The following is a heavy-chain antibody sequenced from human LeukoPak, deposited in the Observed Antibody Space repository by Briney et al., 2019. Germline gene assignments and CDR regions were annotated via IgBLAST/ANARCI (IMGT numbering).Heavy chain of an antibody. V-gene: IGHV3-7*04. CDR1: GFTFSSYA. Sequence: GGSLRLSCAASGFTFSSYAMTWVRQAPGKGLEWVANIKQDGSKKSYVDSVKGRFTISRDNAKNSLYLQMDSLRAEDTAIYYCTRVGYIDEGIDYWGQGTLVTVSS. CDR3: TRVGYIDEGIDY. CDR2: IKQDGSKK. J-gene: IGHJ4*02. D-gene: IGHD5-24*01.